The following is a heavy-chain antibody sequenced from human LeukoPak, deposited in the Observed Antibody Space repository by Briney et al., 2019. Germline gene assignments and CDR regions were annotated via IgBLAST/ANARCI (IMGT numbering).Heavy chain of an antibody. J-gene: IGHJ6*02. CDR1: GFTFSSYA. V-gene: IGHV3-21*01. CDR3: ARDFTDYYYYYGMDV. D-gene: IGHD3-16*01. CDR2: ISSSSSYI. Sequence: GGSLRLSCAASGFTFSSYAMSWVRQAPGKGLEWVSSISSSSSYIYYADSVKGRFTISRDNAKNSLYLQMNSLRAEDTAVYYCARDFTDYYYYYGMDVWGQGTTATVSS.